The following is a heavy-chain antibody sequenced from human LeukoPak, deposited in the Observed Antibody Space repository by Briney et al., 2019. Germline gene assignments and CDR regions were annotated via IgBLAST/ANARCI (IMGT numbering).Heavy chain of an antibody. CDR2: ISSTKTYI. V-gene: IGHV3-21*01. CDR1: GFNFRTYS. J-gene: IGHJ4*02. D-gene: IGHD5-12*01. CDR3: ARGGYESTLAYTFDH. Sequence: GGSLRLSCVASGFNFRTYSMNWARQAPGKGLEWVASISSTKTYIYYADSLKGRFTISRDNAKNSLYLQMNSLRPEDTAVYYCARGGYESTLAYTFDHWGQGTRVTVSS.